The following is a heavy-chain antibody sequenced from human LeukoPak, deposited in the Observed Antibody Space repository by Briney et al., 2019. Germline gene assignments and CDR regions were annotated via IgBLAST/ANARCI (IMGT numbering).Heavy chain of an antibody. CDR3: ARGVRGLREGDYYYGMDV. Sequence: SETLSLTCTVSGGSISSYYWSWIRQPPGKGLEWIGYIYYSGSTYYNPSLKSRVTISVDTSKNQFSLKLSSVTAADTAVYYCARGVRGLREGDYYYGMDVWGQGTTVTVSS. CDR1: GGSISSYY. CDR2: IYYSGST. D-gene: IGHD5-12*01. V-gene: IGHV4-59*12. J-gene: IGHJ6*02.